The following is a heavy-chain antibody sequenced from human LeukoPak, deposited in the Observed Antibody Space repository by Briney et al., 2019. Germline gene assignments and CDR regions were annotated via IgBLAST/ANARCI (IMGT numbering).Heavy chain of an antibody. J-gene: IGHJ4*02. CDR1: GGSISSGGYY. CDR3: ARVGFQAAAGTPDY. D-gene: IGHD6-13*01. CDR2: IYHSGST. V-gene: IGHV4-30-2*01. Sequence: SETLSLTCTVSGGSISSGGYYWSWIRQPPGTGLEWIGYIYHSGSTYYNPSHKSRVTISVDRSKNQFSLKLSSVTAADTAVYYCARVGFQAAAGTPDYWGQGTLVTVSS.